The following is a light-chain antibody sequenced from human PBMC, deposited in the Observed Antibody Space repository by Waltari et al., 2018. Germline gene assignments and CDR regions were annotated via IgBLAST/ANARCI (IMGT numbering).Light chain of an antibody. CDR2: AAS. V-gene: IGKV1-39*01. CDR1: QNVATV. CDR3: LQTSTAPWA. J-gene: IGKJ1*01. Sequence: TCRASQNVATVLSWDQQKPGKAPILLIYAASTLQSGVPSRFSGSGSGTDFSLTITGLQPEDFATYYCLQTSTAPWAFGQGTKVEI.